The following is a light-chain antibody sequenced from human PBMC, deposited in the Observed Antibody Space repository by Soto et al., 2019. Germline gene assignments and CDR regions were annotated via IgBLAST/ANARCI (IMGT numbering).Light chain of an antibody. Sequence: QSALTQPASVSGSPGQSITISCTGTNSDVGGYNYVSWYQQHPGKAPKLMIYDVTNRPSGVSIRFSGSKSGNTASLTISGLQAEDEADYHCSSYTIRSTYVFGTGTKVTVL. J-gene: IGLJ1*01. V-gene: IGLV2-14*01. CDR3: SSYTIRSTYV. CDR1: NSDVGGYNY. CDR2: DVT.